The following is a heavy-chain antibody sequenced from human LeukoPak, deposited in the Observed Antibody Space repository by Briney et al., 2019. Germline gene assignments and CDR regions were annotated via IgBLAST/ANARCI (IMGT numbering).Heavy chain of an antibody. CDR1: GFTFSSYA. Sequence: GGSLRLSCAASGFTFSSYAMSWVRQAPGKGLEWVSAISGSGGSTYYADSVKGRFTISRDNSKNTLYLQMNSLRAEDTAVYYCAKDFEAYYDSSGYFGPQDYWGHGTLVTVSS. D-gene: IGHD3-22*01. J-gene: IGHJ4*01. CDR3: AKDFEAYYDSSGYFGPQDY. V-gene: IGHV3-23*01. CDR2: ISGSGGST.